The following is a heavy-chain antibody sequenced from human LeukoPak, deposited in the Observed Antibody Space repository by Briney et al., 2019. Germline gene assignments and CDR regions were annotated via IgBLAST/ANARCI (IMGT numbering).Heavy chain of an antibody. J-gene: IGHJ3*02. CDR1: GFTFSSYW. D-gene: IGHD5-18*01. V-gene: IGHV3-7*01. Sequence: GGSLRLSCAASGFTFSSYWMSWVRQAPGKGLEWVANIKQDGSEKYYVDSVKGRFTISRDNAKNSLYLQMNSLRAEDTAVYYCAREGAAGDIQLYAFDIWGQGTMVTVSP. CDR2: IKQDGSEK. CDR3: AREGAAGDIQLYAFDI.